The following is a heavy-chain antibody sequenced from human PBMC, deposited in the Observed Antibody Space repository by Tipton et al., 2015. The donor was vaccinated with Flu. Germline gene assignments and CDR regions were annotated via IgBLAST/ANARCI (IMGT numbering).Heavy chain of an antibody. J-gene: IGHJ4*02. V-gene: IGHV3-49*04. CDR2: IRSNAYGGTT. D-gene: IGHD3-22*01. CDR3: TSQLADYYDSSGYYPTFDY. Sequence: SLRLSCTASGFIFTDYAMSWVRQAPRKGLEWVGFIRSNAYGGTTEYAASVEGRFSISRDDSKSIAYLQMDSLKTEDTAMYYCTSQLADYYDSSGYYPTFDYWSQGTLVTVSS. CDR1: GFIFTDYA.